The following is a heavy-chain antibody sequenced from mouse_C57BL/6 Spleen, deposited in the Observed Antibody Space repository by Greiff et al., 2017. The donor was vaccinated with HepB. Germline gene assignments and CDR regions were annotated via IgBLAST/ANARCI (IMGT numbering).Heavy chain of an antibody. V-gene: IGHV5-4*01. D-gene: IGHD4-1*01. J-gene: IGHJ3*01. CDR1: GFTFSSYA. Sequence: EVKLVESGGGLVKPGGSLKLSCAASGFTFSSYAMPWVRQTPEKRLEWVATISDGGSYTYYPDNVKGRFTISRDNAKNNLYLQMSHLKSEDTAMYYCAREGKLGAWFAYWGQGTLVTVSA. CDR3: AREGKLGAWFAY. CDR2: ISDGGSYT.